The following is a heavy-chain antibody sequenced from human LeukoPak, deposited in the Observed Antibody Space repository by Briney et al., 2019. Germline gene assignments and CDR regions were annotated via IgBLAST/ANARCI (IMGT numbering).Heavy chain of an antibody. CDR2: IKQDGSEK. D-gene: IGHD6-19*01. J-gene: IGHJ3*02. CDR1: GFTFSSYW. Sequence: GGSLRLSCAASGFTFSSYWMSWVRQAPGKGLEWVADIKQDGSEKYYVDSVKGRFTISRDNAKNSLYLQMNSLRAEDTAVYYCARVAAVAGLDAFDIWGQGTMVTVSS. CDR3: ARVAAVAGLDAFDI. V-gene: IGHV3-7*04.